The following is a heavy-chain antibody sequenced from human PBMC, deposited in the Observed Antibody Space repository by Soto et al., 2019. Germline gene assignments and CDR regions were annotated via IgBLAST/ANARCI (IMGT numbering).Heavy chain of an antibody. Sequence: SETLSLTCTVSGGSISSSSYYWGWIRQPPGKGLEWIGSIYYSGSTYYNPSLKSRVTISVDTSKNQFSLKLSSVTAADTAAYYCVRHLYAEGDFWSGYYYRYYYYGMDVWGQGTTVTVSS. CDR3: VRHLYAEGDFWSGYYYRYYYYGMDV. V-gene: IGHV4-39*01. CDR2: IYYSGST. CDR1: GGSISSSSYY. J-gene: IGHJ6*02. D-gene: IGHD3-3*01.